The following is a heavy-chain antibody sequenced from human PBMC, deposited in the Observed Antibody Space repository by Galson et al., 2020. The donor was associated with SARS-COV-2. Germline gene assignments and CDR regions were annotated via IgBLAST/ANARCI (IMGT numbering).Heavy chain of an antibody. V-gene: IGHV3-9*01. J-gene: IGHJ5*02. D-gene: IGHD5-12*01. Sequence: FLRLPRSASGINFYEYALHLGPQSSGKGLEGGSGISPPALDKSQGDSGKGRFTISRDNAKKSLYLQMDSVRHEDTAFYYCVQDLRVTYSGYVGFFRTWGQGTLVTVSS. CDR1: GINFYEYA. CDR2: ISPPALDK. CDR3: VQDLRVTYSGYVGFFRT.